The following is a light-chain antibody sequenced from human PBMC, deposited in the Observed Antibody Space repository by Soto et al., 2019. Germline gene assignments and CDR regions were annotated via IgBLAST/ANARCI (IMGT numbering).Light chain of an antibody. CDR3: SSYTTSSTHV. CDR1: SSDVGSYNY. Sequence: QSALTQPASVSGSPGQSIAISCTGTSSDVGSYNYVSWYQQYPGKAPKLIIFEVNNRPSGVSNRFSGSKSGNMASLTISGLQAEDEADYYCSSYTTSSTHVFGTGTKLTVL. J-gene: IGLJ1*01. CDR2: EVN. V-gene: IGLV2-14*01.